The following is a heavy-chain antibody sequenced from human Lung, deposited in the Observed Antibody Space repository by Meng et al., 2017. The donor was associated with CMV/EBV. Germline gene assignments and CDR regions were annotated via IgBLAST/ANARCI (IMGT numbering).Heavy chain of an antibody. D-gene: IGHD2-8*02. CDR1: GFSVNSNF. CDR3: ARDLRPSGGGMDV. Sequence: ESXKISXAASGFSVNSNFMNWVRQAPGKGLEWVSVIYTGGITYYADSVKGRFTISRDNSKNTVHLQMNNLRPGDTAVYYCARDLRPSGGGMDVWGQGTTATSSS. CDR2: IYTGGIT. J-gene: IGHJ6*02. V-gene: IGHV3-53*01.